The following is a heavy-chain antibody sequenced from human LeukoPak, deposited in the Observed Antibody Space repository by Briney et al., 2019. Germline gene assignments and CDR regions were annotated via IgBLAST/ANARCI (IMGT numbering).Heavy chain of an antibody. CDR2: IYYSGST. CDR1: GGSISSGGYY. V-gene: IGHV4-31*03. CDR3: ARAAPGYTVRFDY. Sequence: SQTLSLTCTVSGGSISSGGYYWGWIRQHPGKGLEWIGYIYYSGSTYYNPSLKSRVTISVDTSKNQFSLKLSSVTAADTAVYYCARAAPGYTVRFDYWGQGTLVTVSS. J-gene: IGHJ4*02. D-gene: IGHD6-13*01.